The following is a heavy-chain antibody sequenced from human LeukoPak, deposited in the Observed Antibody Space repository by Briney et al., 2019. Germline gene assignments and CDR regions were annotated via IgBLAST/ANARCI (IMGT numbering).Heavy chain of an antibody. V-gene: IGHV3-23*01. J-gene: IGHJ4*02. Sequence: GGSLRLSCAASGFTFSSYAMSWVRQAPGKGLEWVSAISGSGGSTYYADSVKGRFTISRDNPKNTLYLQMNSLRAEDTAVYYCAKVRDDYGDYYFDYWGQGTLVTVSS. CDR3: AKVRDDYGDYYFDY. D-gene: IGHD4-17*01. CDR2: ISGSGGST. CDR1: GFTFSSYA.